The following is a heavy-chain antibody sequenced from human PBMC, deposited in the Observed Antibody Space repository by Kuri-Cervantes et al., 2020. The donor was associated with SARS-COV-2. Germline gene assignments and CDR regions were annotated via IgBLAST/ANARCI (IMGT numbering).Heavy chain of an antibody. CDR3: AKTTPGSTSRIFYGMEV. CDR2: IYNDGTT. CDR1: GFTFTLFN. V-gene: IGHV3-53*01. J-gene: IGHJ6*02. Sequence: GGSLRLSCAASGFTFTLFNLNWVRQAPGKGLEWVSIIYNDGTTYYADSVKGRFTISRDNSKNMVYLQVNSLRAEDTAVYYCAKTTPGSTSRIFYGMEVWGQGTTVTVSS. D-gene: IGHD2-2*01.